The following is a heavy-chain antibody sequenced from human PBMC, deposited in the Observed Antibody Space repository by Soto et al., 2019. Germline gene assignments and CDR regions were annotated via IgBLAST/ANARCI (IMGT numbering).Heavy chain of an antibody. CDR2: IITSGGNT. V-gene: IGHV3-23*01. J-gene: IGHJ4*02. D-gene: IGHD2-15*01. CDR1: GFTFSTYA. CDR3: AKDQVAGGYYFDY. Sequence: EVQLLESGGGLVQPGGSLRLSCAASGFTFSTYAMSWVRQAPGKGLEWVSGIITSGGNTYYADSVKGRFSISRDNSKNLVYLQTNSLRVEDSAIYYCAKDQVAGGYYFDYWGQGTLVTVSS.